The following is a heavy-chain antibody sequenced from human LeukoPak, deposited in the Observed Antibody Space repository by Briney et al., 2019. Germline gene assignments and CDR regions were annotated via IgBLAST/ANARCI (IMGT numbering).Heavy chain of an antibody. CDR3: ARHGFGSYFDY. J-gene: IGHJ4*02. Sequence: SETLSLTCAVSGYSIGSGYYWGWIRQPPGKGLEWIGSIYHSGSTYYNPSLKSRVTISVDTSKNQFSLKLTSVTAADTAVYYCARHGFGSYFDYWGQGTLVTVSS. CDR2: IYHSGST. D-gene: IGHD3-10*01. V-gene: IGHV4-38-2*01. CDR1: GYSIGSGYY.